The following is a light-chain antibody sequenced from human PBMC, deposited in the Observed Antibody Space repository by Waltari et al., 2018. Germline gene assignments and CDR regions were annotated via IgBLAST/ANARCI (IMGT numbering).Light chain of an antibody. J-gene: IGKJ1*01. CDR3: QKYVSLPAT. V-gene: IGKV3-20*01. CDR2: DAS. Sequence: RSSESVSKVLALYQQKPGQAPKLPIYDASTRATGIPDRVSGSGSGTDFSLTISRLEPEDFAVYYCQKYVSLPATFGQGTKVEIK. CDR1: ESVSKV.